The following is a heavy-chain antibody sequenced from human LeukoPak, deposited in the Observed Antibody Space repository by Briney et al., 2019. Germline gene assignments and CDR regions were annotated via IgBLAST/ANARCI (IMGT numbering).Heavy chain of an antibody. CDR1: GFTFSNAW. CDR2: IKSKTDGGTT. V-gene: IGHV3-15*01. CDR3: TTGCGPGAPGLRYCSSTSWDY. J-gene: IGHJ4*02. D-gene: IGHD2-2*01. Sequence: GGSLRLSCAASGFTFSNAWMSWVRQAPGKGLEWVGRIKSKTDGGTTDYAAPVKGRFTISRDDSKNTLYLQMNSLKTEDTAVYYCTTGCGPGAPGLRYCSSTSWDYWGQGTLVTVSS.